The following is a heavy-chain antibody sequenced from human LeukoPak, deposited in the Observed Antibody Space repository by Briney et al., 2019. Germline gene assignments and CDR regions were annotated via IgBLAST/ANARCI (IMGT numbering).Heavy chain of an antibody. D-gene: IGHD3-3*01. CDR3: ARGRTIFGVVIPFDY. V-gene: IGHV4-59*01. CDR1: GGSISSYY. J-gene: IGHJ4*02. Sequence: SETLSLTCTVSGGSISSYYWSWIRQPPGKGLEWIGYIYYSGSTNYNPSLKSRVTISVDTSKNQFSLKLSSVTAADTAVYYCARGRTIFGVVIPFDYWGQGTLVTVSS. CDR2: IYYSGST.